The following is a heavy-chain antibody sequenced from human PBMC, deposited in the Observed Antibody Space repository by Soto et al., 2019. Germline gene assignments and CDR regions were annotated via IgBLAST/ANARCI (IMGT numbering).Heavy chain of an antibody. CDR1: GGSFSPNY. CDR2: IYYSGST. V-gene: IGHV4-59*01. J-gene: IGHJ4*02. Sequence: PSETLSLTCTVSGGSFSPNYWAWIRQPPGKGLEWIGYIYYSGSTNYNPSLKSRVTISVDTSKNQFSLKLSSVTAADTAVYYCARANYDFLTGYYPDYFDYWGQGTLVTVSS. CDR3: ARANYDFLTGYYPDYFDY. D-gene: IGHD3-9*01.